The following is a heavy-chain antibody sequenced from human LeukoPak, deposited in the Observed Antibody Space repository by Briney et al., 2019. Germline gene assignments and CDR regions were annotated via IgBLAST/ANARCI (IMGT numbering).Heavy chain of an antibody. CDR3: AKVLNYYASGYFDY. J-gene: IGHJ4*02. CDR1: GFTFNNYW. V-gene: IGHV3-74*01. CDR2: INNDGSSA. Sequence: GGSLRLSCAASGFTFNNYWIHWVRQVPGKGLVWVSRINNDGSSASYVDSVKGRFTISRDNAKNTLFLQMNSLRAEDTAVYYCAKVLNYYASGYFDYWGQGTLVTVSS. D-gene: IGHD3-10*01.